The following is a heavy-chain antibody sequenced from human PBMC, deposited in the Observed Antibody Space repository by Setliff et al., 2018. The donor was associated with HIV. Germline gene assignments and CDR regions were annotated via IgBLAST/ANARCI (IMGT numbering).Heavy chain of an antibody. Sequence: GESLKISCQSSGYSFFSSWIAWVRQMPGKGLEWMGIIYPGDSDTRYSPSFQGKVTISADKSISTAYLQWSSLTASDTAMYYCARHGGYNPLDYWGQGTLVTFSS. CDR1: GYSFFSSW. J-gene: IGHJ4*02. V-gene: IGHV5-51*01. CDR2: IYPGDSDT. CDR3: ARHGGYNPLDY. D-gene: IGHD5-12*01.